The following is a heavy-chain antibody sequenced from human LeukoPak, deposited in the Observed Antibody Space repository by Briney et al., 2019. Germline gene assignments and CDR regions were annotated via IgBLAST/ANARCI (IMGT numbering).Heavy chain of an antibody. V-gene: IGHV3-21*01. J-gene: IGHJ4*02. CDR3: AISIVVVPAY. D-gene: IGHD2-2*01. Sequence: GGSLRLSCAASGFTFSSYSMNWVRQAPGKGLEWVSSISSSNSYIYYADSVKGRFTISRDNAKNSLYLQMNSLRAEDTAVYYCAISIVVVPAYWGQGTLVTVSS. CDR1: GFTFSSYS. CDR2: ISSSNSYI.